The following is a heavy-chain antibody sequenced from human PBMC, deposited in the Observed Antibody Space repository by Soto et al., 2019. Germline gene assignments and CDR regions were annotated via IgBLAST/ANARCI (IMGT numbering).Heavy chain of an antibody. CDR1: GFTFSSYW. J-gene: IGHJ4*02. CDR3: ARDRVRYYYDSNYFDY. Sequence: GSLRLSCAASGFTFSSYWMHWVRQAPGKGLVWVSRINSDGSSTSYADSVKGRFTISRDNAKNTLYLQMNSLRAEDTAVYYCARDRVRYYYDSNYFDYWGQGTLVTVSS. V-gene: IGHV3-74*01. D-gene: IGHD3-22*01. CDR2: INSDGSST.